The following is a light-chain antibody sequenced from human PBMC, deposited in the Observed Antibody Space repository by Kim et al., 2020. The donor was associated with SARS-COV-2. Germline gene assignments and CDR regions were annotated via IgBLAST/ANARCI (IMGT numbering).Light chain of an antibody. J-gene: IGKJ2*03. CDR3: HQYIRSPYS. CDR2: DAS. Sequence: EILLTQSPGTLSLSPGERATLSCRANQRISSNYLAWYQHKPGQSPRLLIHDASNRATGIPDRFSGSGSGTDFTLTISRLEPEDFAVYYCHQYIRSPYSFGQGTKLE. CDR1: QRISSNY. V-gene: IGKV3-20*01.